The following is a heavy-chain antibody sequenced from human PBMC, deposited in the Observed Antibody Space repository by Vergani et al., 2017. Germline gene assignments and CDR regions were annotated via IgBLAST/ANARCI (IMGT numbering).Heavy chain of an antibody. D-gene: IGHD6-13*01. CDR1: GFTFDDYA. J-gene: IGHJ2*01. CDR3: VKDIAASGNYWYFDL. CDR2: INWNSDSI. V-gene: IGHV3-9*01. Sequence: EVQLVESGGGLVQPGRSLRLSCAASGFTFDDYAMHWVRQAPGKGLEWVSGINWNSDSIAYADSVKGRFTISRDNAKDSLYLQMNSLPAEDTALYYCVKDIAASGNYWYFDLWGRGTLVTVSS.